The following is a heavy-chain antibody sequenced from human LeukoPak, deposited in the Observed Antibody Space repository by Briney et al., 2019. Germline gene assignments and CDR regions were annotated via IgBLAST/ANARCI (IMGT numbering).Heavy chain of an antibody. V-gene: IGHV3-30-3*01. Sequence: AGRSLRLSCAASGFTFSYYTMHWVRQAPGKGLEWVAVISYDGSNKYYADSVKGRFTISRDNSKNTLYLQMNSLRAEDTAVYYCARVLNYYDSSGYYFYYWGQGTLVTVSS. J-gene: IGHJ4*02. CDR3: ARVLNYYDSSGYYFYY. CDR1: GFTFSYYT. D-gene: IGHD3-22*01. CDR2: ISYDGSNK.